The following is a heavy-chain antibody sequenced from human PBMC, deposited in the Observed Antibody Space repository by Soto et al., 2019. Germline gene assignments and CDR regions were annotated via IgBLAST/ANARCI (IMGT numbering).Heavy chain of an antibody. J-gene: IGHJ4*02. D-gene: IGHD6-19*01. V-gene: IGHV1-69*13. Sequence: SVKVSCKASGGTFSSYAISWVRQAPGQGLEWMGGIIPIFGTANYAQKFQGRVTITADESTSTAYMELSSLRSEDTAVYYCAREVVAVAGSCYFDYWGQGTLVTVSS. CDR1: GGTFSSYA. CDR3: AREVVAVAGSCYFDY. CDR2: IIPIFGTA.